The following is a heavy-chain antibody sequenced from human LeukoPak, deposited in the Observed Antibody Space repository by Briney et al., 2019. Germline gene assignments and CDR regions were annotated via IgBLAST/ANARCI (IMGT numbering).Heavy chain of an antibody. Sequence: PSETLSLTCTVSGGSISSGGYYWSWIRQHPGKGPEWIGYIYYSGSTYYNPSLKSRVTISVDTSKNQFSLKLSSVTAADTAVYYCARSYGSSWFDYWGQGTLVTVSS. CDR3: ARSYGSSWFDY. CDR2: IYYSGST. D-gene: IGHD6-13*01. J-gene: IGHJ5*01. V-gene: IGHV4-31*03. CDR1: GGSISSGGYY.